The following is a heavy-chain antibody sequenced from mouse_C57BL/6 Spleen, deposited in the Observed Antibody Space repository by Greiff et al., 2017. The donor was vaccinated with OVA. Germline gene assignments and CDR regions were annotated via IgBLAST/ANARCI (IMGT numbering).Heavy chain of an antibody. Sequence: EVKLQESGPGLVKPSQSLSLTCSVTGYSITSGYYWNWIRQFPGNKLEWMGYISYDGSNNYNPSLKNRISITRDTSKNQFFLKLNSVTTEDTATYYCARGYLPLFAYWGQGTLVTVSA. V-gene: IGHV3-6*01. J-gene: IGHJ3*01. CDR2: ISYDGSN. CDR3: ARGYLPLFAY. CDR1: GYSITSGYY.